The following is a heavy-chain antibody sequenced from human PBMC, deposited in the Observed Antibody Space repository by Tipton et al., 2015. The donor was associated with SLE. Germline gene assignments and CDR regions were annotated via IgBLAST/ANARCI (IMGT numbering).Heavy chain of an antibody. CDR2: IYSGGST. D-gene: IGHD3-22*01. CDR3: ARAMGYYSYDSSDAFDI. J-gene: IGHJ3*02. V-gene: IGHV3-53*04. Sequence: VQLVQSGGGLVQPGGSLRLSCAASGFTVSSNYMSWVRQAPGKGLEWVSAIYSGGSTYYADSVKGRFTISRHNSKNTLYLQMNSLRAEDTAVYYCARAMGYYSYDSSDAFDIWGQGTMVTVSS. CDR1: GFTVSSNY.